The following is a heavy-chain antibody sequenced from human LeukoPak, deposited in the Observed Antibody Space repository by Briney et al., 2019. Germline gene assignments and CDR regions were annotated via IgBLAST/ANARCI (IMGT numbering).Heavy chain of an antibody. V-gene: IGHV4-39*01. Sequence: SETLSLTCTVSGGSISSSSYYWGWIGQPPGKGLEWIGSIYSSGSTYYNPSLKSRVTISVDTSKNQFSLNLSSVPASDTAVYYCARRGGSGRSFDYWGQGILVTVSS. D-gene: IGHD3-10*01. CDR2: IYSSGST. J-gene: IGHJ4*02. CDR1: GGSISSSSYY. CDR3: ARRGGSGRSFDY.